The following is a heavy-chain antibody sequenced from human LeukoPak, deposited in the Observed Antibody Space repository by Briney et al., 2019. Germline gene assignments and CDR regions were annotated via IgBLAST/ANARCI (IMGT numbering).Heavy chain of an antibody. CDR2: INHSGST. Sequence: SETLSLTCTVSGGSISSYYWSWIRQPPGKGLEWIGEINHSGSTNYNLSLKSRVTISVDTSKNQFSLKLSSVTAADTAVYYCARIGYCSSTSCYRWFDPWGQGTLVTVSS. CDR1: GGSISSYY. D-gene: IGHD2-2*01. J-gene: IGHJ5*02. V-gene: IGHV4-34*01. CDR3: ARIGYCSSTSCYRWFDP.